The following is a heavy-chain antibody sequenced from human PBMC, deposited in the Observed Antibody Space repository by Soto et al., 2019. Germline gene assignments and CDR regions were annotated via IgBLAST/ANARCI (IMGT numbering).Heavy chain of an antibody. CDR2: INHSGST. D-gene: IGHD6-13*01. Sequence: QVQLQQWGAGLLKPSETLSLTCAVYGGSFSGYYWSWIRQPPGKGLEWIGEINHSGSTNYNPSLKSRVTISVDTSKNQFSLKLSSVTAADTAVYYCAKEGLGSSSWYRGYYYYGMDVWGQGTTVTVSS. J-gene: IGHJ6*02. CDR1: GGSFSGYY. CDR3: AKEGLGSSSWYRGYYYYGMDV. V-gene: IGHV4-34*01.